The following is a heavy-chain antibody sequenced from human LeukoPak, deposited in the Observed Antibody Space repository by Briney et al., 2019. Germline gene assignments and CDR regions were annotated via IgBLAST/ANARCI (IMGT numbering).Heavy chain of an antibody. CDR3: ARAQGYGDIPGWFDP. Sequence: PSETLSLTCTVSGGSISSSSYYWGWIRQPPGKGLEWIGEINHSGSTNYNPSLKSRVTISVDTSKNQFSLKLSSVTAADTAVYYCARAQGYGDIPGWFDPWGQGTLVTVSS. J-gene: IGHJ5*02. V-gene: IGHV4-39*07. CDR1: GGSISSSSYY. CDR2: INHSGST. D-gene: IGHD4-17*01.